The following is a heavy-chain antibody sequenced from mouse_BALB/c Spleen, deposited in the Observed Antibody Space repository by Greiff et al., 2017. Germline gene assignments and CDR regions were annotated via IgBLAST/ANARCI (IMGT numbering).Heavy chain of an antibody. J-gene: IGHJ4*01. CDR3: ARSQYYYGSSPYAMDY. CDR2: IDPYNGGT. CDR1: GYAFTSYN. D-gene: IGHD1-1*01. V-gene: IGHV1S135*01. Sequence: EVQLKESGPELVKPGASVKVSCKASGYAFTSYNMYWVKQSHGKSLEWIGYIDPYNGGTSYNQKFKGKATLTVDKSSSTAYMHLNSLTSEDSAVYYCARSQYYYGSSPYAMDYWGQGTSVTVSS.